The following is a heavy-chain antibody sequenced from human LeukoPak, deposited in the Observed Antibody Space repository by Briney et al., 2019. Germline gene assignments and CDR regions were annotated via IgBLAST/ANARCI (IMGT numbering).Heavy chain of an antibody. V-gene: IGHV4-4*07. CDR3: ARGTPMVRGVILPFDY. Sequence: SETLSLTCTVSGGSISSYYWSWLRQSAGKGLEWIGRIYTSGSTNYNPSLKSRVTMSVDTSKNQFSLKLSSVTAADTAVYYCARGTPMVRGVILPFDYWGQGTLVTVSS. D-gene: IGHD3-10*01. J-gene: IGHJ4*02. CDR2: IYTSGST. CDR1: GGSISSYY.